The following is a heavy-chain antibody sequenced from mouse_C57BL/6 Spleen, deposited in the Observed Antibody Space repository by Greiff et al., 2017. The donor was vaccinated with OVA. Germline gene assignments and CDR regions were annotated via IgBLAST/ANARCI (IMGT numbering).Heavy chain of an antibody. J-gene: IGHJ4*01. CDR3: ATDHYYAMDY. Sequence: QVQLKESGPELVKPGASVKISCKASGYAFSSSWMNWVKQRPGKGLEWIGRIYPGDGDTNYNGKFKGKATLTADKSSSTAYMQLSSLTSEDSAVYFCATDHYYAMDYWGQGTSVTVSS. V-gene: IGHV1-82*01. CDR1: GYAFSSSW. CDR2: IYPGDGDT.